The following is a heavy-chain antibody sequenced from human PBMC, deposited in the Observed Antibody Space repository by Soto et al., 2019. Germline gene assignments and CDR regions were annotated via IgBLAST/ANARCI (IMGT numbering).Heavy chain of an antibody. CDR1: GFTFSSYS. CDR3: ARAGDYYGAGSYYLYYYYYMDV. J-gene: IGHJ6*03. CDR2: ISSSSSYI. Sequence: PGGSLRLSCAASGFTFSSYSMNWVRQAPGKGLEWVSSISSSSSYIYYADSVKGRFTISRDNAKNSLYLQMNSLRAEDTAVYYCARAGDYYGAGSYYLYYYYYMDVWGKGTTVTGSS. D-gene: IGHD3-10*01. V-gene: IGHV3-21*01.